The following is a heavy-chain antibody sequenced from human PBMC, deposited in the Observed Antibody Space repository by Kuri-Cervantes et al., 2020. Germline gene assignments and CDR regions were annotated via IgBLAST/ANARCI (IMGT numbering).Heavy chain of an antibody. D-gene: IGHD1-26*01. V-gene: IGHV3-30-3*01. J-gene: IGHJ4*02. CDR2: ISYDGSNK. CDR1: GFIFSSYA. CDR3: ARGRPSGSYYAALY. Sequence: GESLKISCAASGFIFSSYAMHWVRQAPGKGLEWVAVISYDGSNKYYADSVKGRFTISRDNSKNTLYLQMNSLRAEDTAVYYCARGRPSGSYYAALYWGQGTLVTVSS.